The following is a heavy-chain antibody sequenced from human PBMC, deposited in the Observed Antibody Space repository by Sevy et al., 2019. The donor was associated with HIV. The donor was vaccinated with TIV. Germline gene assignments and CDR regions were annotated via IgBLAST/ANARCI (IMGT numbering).Heavy chain of an antibody. Sequence: ASVKVSCKASGYTFTNYYMHWVRQAPGQGLEWMGIIIPSDVSTIYAQKFQGRVTMTRDTSTSTVYMELSSLRSDDTAVYYCGRTSPRGGFDYWGQGALVTVSS. D-gene: IGHD3-16*01. J-gene: IGHJ4*02. V-gene: IGHV1-46*03. CDR3: GRTSPRGGFDY. CDR1: GYTFTNYY. CDR2: IIPSDVST.